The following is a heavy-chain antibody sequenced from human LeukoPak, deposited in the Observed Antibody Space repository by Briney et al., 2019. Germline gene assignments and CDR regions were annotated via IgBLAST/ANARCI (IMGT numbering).Heavy chain of an antibody. Sequence: SETLSLTCTVSGGSISSSSYYWGWIRQPPGKGLEWIGSIYYSGSTYYNPSLKSRVTISVDTSKNQFSLKLSSVTAADTAVYYCARGLMHYAVGAFDIWGQGTMVTVSS. J-gene: IGHJ3*02. V-gene: IGHV4-39*07. CDR1: GGSISSSSYY. D-gene: IGHD4-17*01. CDR2: IYYSGST. CDR3: ARGLMHYAVGAFDI.